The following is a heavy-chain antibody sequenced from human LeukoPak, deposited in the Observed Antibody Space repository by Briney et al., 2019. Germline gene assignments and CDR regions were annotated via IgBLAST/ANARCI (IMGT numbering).Heavy chain of an antibody. CDR3: ARGGLGYCSSTSCYTHLNWFDP. CDR1: GYTFTSYG. CDR2: ISAYNGNT. V-gene: IGHV1-18*01. D-gene: IGHD2-2*02. Sequence: ASVNVSCKASGYTFTSYGISWVRQAPGQGLEWMGWISAYNGNTNYAQKLQGRVTMTTDTSTSTAYMELRSLRSDDTAVYYCARGGLGYCSSTSCYTHLNWFDPWGQGTLVTVSS. J-gene: IGHJ5*02.